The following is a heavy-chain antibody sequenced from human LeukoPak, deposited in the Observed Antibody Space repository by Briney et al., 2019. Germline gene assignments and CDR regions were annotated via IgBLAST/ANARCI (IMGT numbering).Heavy chain of an antibody. J-gene: IGHJ4*02. CDR1: GFTFSSYA. Sequence: QPGGSLRLSCAASGFTFSSYAMHWVRQAPGKGLEWVAVISYDGSNKYYADSVKGRFTISRDNSKNTLYLQMNSLRAEDTAVYYCASHSVLRGYSGYDYRGGYWGQGTLVTVSS. V-gene: IGHV3-30-3*01. D-gene: IGHD5-12*01. CDR2: ISYDGSNK. CDR3: ASHSVLRGYSGYDYRGGY.